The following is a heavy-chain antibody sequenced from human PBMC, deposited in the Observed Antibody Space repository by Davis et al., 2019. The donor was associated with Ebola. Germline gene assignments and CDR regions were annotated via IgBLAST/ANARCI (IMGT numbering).Heavy chain of an antibody. CDR3: GSVFEY. V-gene: IGHV3-74*01. J-gene: IGHJ4*02. CDR2: ISGDGTAT. CDR1: GFTFINYW. Sequence: GESLKISCAASGFTFINYWIHWVRQVPGKGLAWVSTISGDGTATFYADSVKGRFTISRDNAKNTVSLQMNSLRAEDTAIYYCGSVFEYWGQGTLVTVSS.